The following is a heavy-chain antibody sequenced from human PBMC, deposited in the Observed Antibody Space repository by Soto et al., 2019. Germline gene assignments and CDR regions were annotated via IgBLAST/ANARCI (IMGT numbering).Heavy chain of an antibody. CDR1: GFTFSSYA. Sequence: GGSLRLSCAASGFTFSSYAMHWVRQAPGKGLEWVAVISYDGSNKYYADSVKGRFTISRDNSKNTLYLQMNSLRAEDTAVYYCARDLQTYSYGRHFDYWGQGTLVTVSS. D-gene: IGHD5-18*01. CDR3: ARDLQTYSYGRHFDY. J-gene: IGHJ4*02. CDR2: ISYDGSNK. V-gene: IGHV3-30-3*01.